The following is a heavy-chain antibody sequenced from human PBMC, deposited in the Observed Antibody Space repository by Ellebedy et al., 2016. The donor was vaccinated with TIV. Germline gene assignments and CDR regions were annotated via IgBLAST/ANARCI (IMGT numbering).Heavy chain of an antibody. V-gene: IGHV3-48*03. CDR2: ISSSGSTI. J-gene: IGHJ4*02. CDR3: ARDSTVTRLPYYFDY. Sequence: PGGSLRLSCAASGFTFSSYEMNWVRQAPGKGLEWVSYISSSGSTIYYADSVKGRFTISRDNAKNSLYLQMNSLRAEDTAVYYCARDSTVTRLPYYFDYWGQGTLVTVSS. CDR1: GFTFSSYE. D-gene: IGHD4-17*01.